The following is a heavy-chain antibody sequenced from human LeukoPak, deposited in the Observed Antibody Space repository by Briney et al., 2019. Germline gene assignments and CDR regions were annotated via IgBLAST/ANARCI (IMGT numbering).Heavy chain of an antibody. CDR3: ASAVLSSGWLDY. CDR1: GFTFSSYD. CDR2: ISSNGGGK. V-gene: IGHV3-64*01. Sequence: PGGPLRLSCAAWGFTFSSYDLYWVRRAPGKGREYVSGISSNGGGKYYANSVKGRLTISRDNSKNTLYLQMRSLRADDMAVYYCASAVLSSGWLDYWGQGTLLTVSS. J-gene: IGHJ4*02. D-gene: IGHD6-19*01.